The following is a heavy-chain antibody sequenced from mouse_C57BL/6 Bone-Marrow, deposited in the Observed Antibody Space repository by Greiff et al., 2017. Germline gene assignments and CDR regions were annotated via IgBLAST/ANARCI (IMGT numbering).Heavy chain of an antibody. CDR3: ARERRLRFYWSFDV. CDR2: IHPNSGST. CDR1: GYTFTSYW. J-gene: IGHJ1*03. V-gene: IGHV1-64*01. D-gene: IGHD3-2*02. Sequence: VQLQQPGAELVKPGASVKLSCKASGYTFTSYWMHWVKQRPGQGLEWIGMIHPNSGSTNYNEKFTSKATLTVDKSSSTAYMQLSSLTSEDSAVYYCARERRLRFYWSFDVWGTGTTVTVSA.